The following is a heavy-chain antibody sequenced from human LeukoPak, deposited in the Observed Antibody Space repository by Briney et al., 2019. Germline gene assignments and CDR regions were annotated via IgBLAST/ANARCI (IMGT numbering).Heavy chain of an antibody. CDR3: ARGSAAIRGPYYFDY. J-gene: IGHJ4*02. Sequence: GASVKVSCKASGYTFTSYGISWVRQAPGQGLEWMGWISAYNGNTNYAQKLQGRVTMTTDTSTSTAYMELSSLRSEDTAVYYCARGSAAIRGPYYFDYWGQGTLVTVSS. V-gene: IGHV1-18*01. CDR1: GYTFTSYG. CDR2: ISAYNGNT. D-gene: IGHD2-2*02.